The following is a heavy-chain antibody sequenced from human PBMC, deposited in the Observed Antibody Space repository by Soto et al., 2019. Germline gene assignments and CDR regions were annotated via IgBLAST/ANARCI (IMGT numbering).Heavy chain of an antibody. D-gene: IGHD2-8*01. Sequence: ASVKVSCKASGYSLTEYYLHWVRQAPGQGLEWMGWINPTTGGTTYAQKFEGRVTMTRDRSVNTAYMELSRLRSDDTGLYFCAGASGSPLTVYAPLGFRGKGSLVTVSS. CDR3: AGASGSPLTVYAPLGF. CDR2: INPTTGGT. J-gene: IGHJ4*02. CDR1: GYSLTEYY. V-gene: IGHV1-2*02.